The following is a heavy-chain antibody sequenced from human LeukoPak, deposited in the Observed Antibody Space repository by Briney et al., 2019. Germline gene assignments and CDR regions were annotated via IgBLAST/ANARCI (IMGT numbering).Heavy chain of an antibody. Sequence: SVKVSCKASGGTFSSYAISWVRQAPGQGLEWMGGIIPIFGTANYAQKFQGRVTITADESTSTAYMELSSLRSEDTAVYYCARAGYYDSSGYSVYYFDYWGQGTLSPSPQ. V-gene: IGHV1-69*01. CDR1: GGTFSSYA. D-gene: IGHD3-22*01. CDR2: IIPIFGTA. CDR3: ARAGYYDSSGYSVYYFDY. J-gene: IGHJ4*02.